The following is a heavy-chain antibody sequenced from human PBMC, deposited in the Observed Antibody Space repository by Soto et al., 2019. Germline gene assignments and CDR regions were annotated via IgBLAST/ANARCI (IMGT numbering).Heavy chain of an antibody. D-gene: IGHD2-2*01. J-gene: IGHJ3*02. CDR2: ISGSGGST. CDR3: AKNTPTTLYCSSTSCYPTPGAFDI. V-gene: IGHV3-23*01. Sequence: GGSLRLSCAASGFTFSSYAMSWVRQAPGKGLEWVSAISGSGGSTYYADSVKGRFTISRDNSKNTLYLQMNSLRAEDTAVYYCAKNTPTTLYCSSTSCYPTPGAFDIWGQGTMVTVSS. CDR1: GFTFSSYA.